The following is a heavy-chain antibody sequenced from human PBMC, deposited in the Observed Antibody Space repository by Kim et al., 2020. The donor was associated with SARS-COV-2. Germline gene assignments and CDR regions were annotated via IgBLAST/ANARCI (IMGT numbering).Heavy chain of an antibody. Sequence: GESLKISCKGSGYSFTSYWISWVRQMPGKGLEWMGRIDPSDSYTNYSPSFQGHVTISADKSISTAYLQWSSLKASDTAMYYCARSSRYFDWSDAFDIWGQGTMVTVSS. D-gene: IGHD3-9*01. J-gene: IGHJ3*02. CDR2: IDPSDSYT. V-gene: IGHV5-10-1*01. CDR3: ARSSRYFDWSDAFDI. CDR1: GYSFTSYW.